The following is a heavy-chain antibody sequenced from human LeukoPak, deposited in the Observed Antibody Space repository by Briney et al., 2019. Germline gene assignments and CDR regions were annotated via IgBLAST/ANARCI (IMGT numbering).Heavy chain of an antibody. V-gene: IGHV1-2*02. J-gene: IGHJ6*04. Sequence: ASVTVTLTCAAYTFTFNYMHMIRHGPAPGQGWVGGINPNSGGINYSQEFQVRVTMTRQTSIITAYMEMSRLTSDDTAVYYCARELEMATKRFYYGMDVWGEGTTVTVSS. CDR3: ARELEMATKRFYYGMDV. CDR1: AYTFTFNY. D-gene: IGHD5-24*01. CDR2: INPNSGGI.